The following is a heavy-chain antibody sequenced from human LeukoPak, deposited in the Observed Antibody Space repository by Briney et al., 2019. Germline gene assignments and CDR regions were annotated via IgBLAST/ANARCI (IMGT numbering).Heavy chain of an antibody. CDR1: GGSFSGYY. D-gene: IGHD3-3*01. CDR3: ARGYGDFWSGSYGD. V-gene: IGHV4-34*01. Sequence: SETLSLTCAVYGGSFSGYYWSWIRQPPGKGLEWIGEINHSGSTNYNPPLKSRVTISVDTSKNQFSLKLSSVTAADTAVYYCARGYGDFWSGSYGDWGQGTLVTVSS. J-gene: IGHJ4*02. CDR2: INHSGST.